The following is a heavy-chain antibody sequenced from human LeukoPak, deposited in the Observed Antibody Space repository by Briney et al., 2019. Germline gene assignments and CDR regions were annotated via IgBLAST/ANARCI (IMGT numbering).Heavy chain of an antibody. CDR3: ARYIWLERYYYYYYMDV. Sequence: ASVTVSCTASGYTFTGYYMHWVRQAPGQGLEWMGWINPNSGGTNYAQKFQGRVTMTRDTSISTAYMELRSLRSDDTAVYYCARYIWLERYYYYYYMDVWGKGTTVTVSS. CDR1: GYTFTGYY. V-gene: IGHV1-2*02. D-gene: IGHD6-19*01. CDR2: INPNSGGT. J-gene: IGHJ6*03.